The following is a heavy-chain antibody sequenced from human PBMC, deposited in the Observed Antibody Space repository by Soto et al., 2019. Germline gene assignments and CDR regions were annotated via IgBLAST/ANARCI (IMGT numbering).Heavy chain of an antibody. CDR1: GFTFSSYA. V-gene: IGHV3-23*01. CDR3: TTVPSNPGYYDSSGYYYYYYYGMDV. Sequence: GGSLRLSCAASGFTFSSYAMSWVRQAPGKGLEWVSAISGSDNSTYYADSVKGRFTISRDNSKNTLYLQMSSLRADDTAVYYCTTVPSNPGYYDSSGYYYYYYYGMDVWGQGTTVTVSS. CDR2: ISGSDNST. D-gene: IGHD3-22*01. J-gene: IGHJ6*02.